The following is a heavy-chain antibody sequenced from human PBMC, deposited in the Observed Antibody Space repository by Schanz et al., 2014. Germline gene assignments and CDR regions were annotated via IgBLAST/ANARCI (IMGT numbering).Heavy chain of an antibody. CDR2: ISSGSSYA. J-gene: IGHJ6*02. D-gene: IGHD3-16*01. CDR3: ATDFDDRRGDGWEYCLGDCMDV. CDR1: GFTFSDYY. Sequence: QVQLVESGGGLVKPGGSLRLSCAASGFTFSDYYMSWIRQAPGKGLEWVSDISSGSSYANYADSVKGRFTISRDNAKISLYLQKNSLRAEDTAVYYGATDFDDRRGDGWEYCLGDCMDVWGQGTTVTVSS. V-gene: IGHV3-11*05.